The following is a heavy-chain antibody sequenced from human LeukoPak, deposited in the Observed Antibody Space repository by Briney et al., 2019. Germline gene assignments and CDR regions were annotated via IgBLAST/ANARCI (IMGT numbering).Heavy chain of an antibody. D-gene: IGHD6-6*01. V-gene: IGHV4-39*01. CDR3: ARQHRPSGWYSSSSLDY. Sequence: SETLSLTCTVAGGSISSSSYYWGWIRHPPGKGLDGIGSIYYSGITYYNPSLKSRVTISVDTSKNQFSLKLSSVTAADTAVYYCARQHRPSGWYSSSSLDYWGQGTQVTVSS. J-gene: IGHJ4*02. CDR1: GGSISSSSYY. CDR2: IYYSGIT.